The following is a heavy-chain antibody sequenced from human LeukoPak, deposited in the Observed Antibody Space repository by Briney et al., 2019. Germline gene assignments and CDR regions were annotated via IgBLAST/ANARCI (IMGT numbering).Heavy chain of an antibody. D-gene: IGHD2-2*03. Sequence: GGSLRLSCAASGFTFSSYAMSWVRQAPGKGLEWVSAISGSGGSTYYADSVKGRFTISRDNSKNTLYLQMNSLRAEDTAVYYCAKDGSAGYCSSTSCPPHFDIWGQGTMVTVSS. V-gene: IGHV3-23*01. CDR1: GFTFSSYA. J-gene: IGHJ3*02. CDR2: ISGSGGST. CDR3: AKDGSAGYCSSTSCPPHFDI.